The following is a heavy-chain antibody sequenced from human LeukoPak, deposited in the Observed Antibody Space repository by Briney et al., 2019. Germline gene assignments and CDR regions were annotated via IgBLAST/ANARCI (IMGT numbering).Heavy chain of an antibody. J-gene: IGHJ4*02. CDR1: GFTVSSNY. CDR2: IYSGGST. Sequence: GGSLRLSCAASGFTVSSNYMSWVRQAPGKGLEWVSVIYSGGSTYYADSVKGRFTISRDNSKNTLYLQMNSLRAEDTAVYYCARERYSSSGLIDYWGQGTLVTVSS. CDR3: ARERYSSSGLIDY. V-gene: IGHV3-66*01. D-gene: IGHD6-6*01.